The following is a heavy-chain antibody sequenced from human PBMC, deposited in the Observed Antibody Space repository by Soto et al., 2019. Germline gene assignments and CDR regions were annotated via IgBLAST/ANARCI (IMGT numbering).Heavy chain of an antibody. J-gene: IGHJ5*02. CDR3: AGFSEVAATEINWFDP. V-gene: IGHV4-30-4*01. CDR1: GASINSGDYY. D-gene: IGHD2-15*01. Sequence: SETLSLTCTVSGASINSGDYYWSWIRQPPGKGLEWIGYIYYSGSTYYNPSLKSRVTISVDTSKNQFSLKLSSVTAADTAVYYCAGFSEVAATEINWFDPWRQGTLVPVSS. CDR2: IYYSGST.